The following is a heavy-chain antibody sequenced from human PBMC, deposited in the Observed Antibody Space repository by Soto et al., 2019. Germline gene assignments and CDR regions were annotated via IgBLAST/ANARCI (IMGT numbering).Heavy chain of an antibody. J-gene: IGHJ6*02. CDR2: IYYNERT. CDR3: GRTKDYFYGVDV. V-gene: IGHV4-4*02. Sequence: QVQLQESGPGLVKPSGTLSLTCAVSGVSISSSQWWSWVRQPPGKGLEWIGEIYYNERTNYNPSLKSRXTMSLDRSKNQVSLKLSSVTAADTATYYCGRTKDYFYGVDVWGQGTTVTVSS. CDR1: GVSISSSQW.